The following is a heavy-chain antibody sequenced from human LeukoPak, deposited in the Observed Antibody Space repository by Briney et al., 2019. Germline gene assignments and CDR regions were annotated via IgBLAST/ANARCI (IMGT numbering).Heavy chain of an antibody. CDR2: IKSDGSTT. V-gene: IGHV3-74*01. J-gene: IGHJ4*02. Sequence: PGGSLRLSCAASGFTFSSYWMHWVRQAPGKGLVWVSRIKSDGSTTTYADSVKGRFTISRDNAKNTLYLQMNSLRAEDTAVYYCARVVDTHFDYWGQGTLVNVSS. CDR1: GFTFSSYW. CDR3: ARVVDTHFDY. D-gene: IGHD5-18*01.